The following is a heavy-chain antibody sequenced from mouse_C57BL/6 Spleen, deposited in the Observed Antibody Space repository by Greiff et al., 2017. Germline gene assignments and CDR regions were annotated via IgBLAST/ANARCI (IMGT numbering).Heavy chain of an antibody. CDR3: TRGSNYDWFAY. CDR1: GYTFTDYE. V-gene: IGHV1-15*01. Sequence: QVQLQQSGAELVRPGASVTLSCKASGYTFTDYEMHWVKQTPVHGLEWIGAIDPETGGTAYNQKFKGKAILTAEKSSSTAYMELRSLTSEDSAVYYCTRGSNYDWFAYWGQGTLVTVSA. D-gene: IGHD2-5*01. J-gene: IGHJ3*01. CDR2: IDPETGGT.